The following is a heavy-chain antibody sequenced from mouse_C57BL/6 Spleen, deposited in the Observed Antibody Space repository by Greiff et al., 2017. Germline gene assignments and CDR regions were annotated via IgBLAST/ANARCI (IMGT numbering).Heavy chain of an antibody. CDR3: ARYYGSSYLAYYYAMDY. D-gene: IGHD1-1*01. CDR2: IFPGSGST. J-gene: IGHJ4*01. V-gene: IGHV1-75*01. CDR1: GYTFTDYY. Sequence: QVQLQQSGPELVKPGASVKISCKASGYTFTDYYINWVKQRPGQGLEWIGWIFPGSGSTYYNEKFKGKATLTVDKSSSTAYMLLSSLTSEDSAVYFCARYYGSSYLAYYYAMDYWGQGTSVTVSS.